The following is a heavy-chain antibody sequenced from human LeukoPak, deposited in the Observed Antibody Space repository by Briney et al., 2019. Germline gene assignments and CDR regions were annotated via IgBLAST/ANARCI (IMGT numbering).Heavy chain of an antibody. V-gene: IGHV4-38-2*02. Sequence: SETLSLTCTVSGYSISSGYYWGWIRPPPGKGLEWIGSIYHSGSTYYNPSLKSRVTISVDTSKNQFSLKLSSVTAADTAVYYCARQDCSSTSCFRENWFDPWGQGTLVTVSS. D-gene: IGHD2-2*01. CDR1: GYSISSGYY. CDR2: IYHSGST. CDR3: ARQDCSSTSCFRENWFDP. J-gene: IGHJ5*02.